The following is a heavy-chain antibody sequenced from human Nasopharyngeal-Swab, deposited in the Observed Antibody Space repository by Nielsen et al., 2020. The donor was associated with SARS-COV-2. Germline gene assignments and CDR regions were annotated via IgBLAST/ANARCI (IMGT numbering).Heavy chain of an antibody. CDR1: GFTFNSYW. CDR2: INSDGSST. V-gene: IGHV3-74*01. CDR3: ARAGQWELLRFAFDI. D-gene: IGHD1-26*01. J-gene: IGHJ3*02. Sequence: GESLKISCAASGFTFNSYWMHWVRQAPGKGLVWVSRINSDGSSTSYADSVKGRFTISRDNAKNTLYLQMNSLRAEDTAVYYCARAGQWELLRFAFDIWGQGTMVTVSS.